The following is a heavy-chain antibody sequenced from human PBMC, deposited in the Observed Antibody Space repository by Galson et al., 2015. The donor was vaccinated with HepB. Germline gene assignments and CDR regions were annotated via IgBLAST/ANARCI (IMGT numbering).Heavy chain of an antibody. CDR3: AYSVHYSSFGEILNWFDP. D-gene: IGHD3-10*01. Sequence: PALVKPTQTLTLTCTFSGFSLTTRGVGVGWIRRPPGKALEWLALIYWNDDKRYSPSLKSRLTITKDTSKNQVVFTMTNMDPVDTATYYCAYSVHYSSFGEILNWFDPWGQGTLVTVSS. J-gene: IGHJ5*02. CDR1: GFSLTTRGVG. V-gene: IGHV2-5*01. CDR2: IYWNDDK.